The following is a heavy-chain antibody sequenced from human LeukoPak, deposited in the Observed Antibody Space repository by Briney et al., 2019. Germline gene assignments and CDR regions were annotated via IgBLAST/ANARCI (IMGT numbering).Heavy chain of an antibody. J-gene: IGHJ5*02. Sequence: SVKVSCKASGGTFSSYAISWVRQAPGQGLEWMGGIIPIFGTANYAQKFQGRVTITADESTSTAYMELSSLRSEDTAVYYCARGRESLGYCSSTSCYSYNWFDPWGQGTLVTVSS. CDR2: IIPIFGTA. CDR3: ARGRESLGYCSSTSCYSYNWFDP. CDR1: GGTFSSYA. D-gene: IGHD2-2*01. V-gene: IGHV1-69*13.